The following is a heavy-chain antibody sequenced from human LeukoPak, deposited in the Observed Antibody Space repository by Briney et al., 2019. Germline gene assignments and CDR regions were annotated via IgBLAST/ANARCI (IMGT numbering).Heavy chain of an antibody. Sequence: ASGRVSCKASGYTLIDHYIHWVRQAPGQGREWMGWINPYSGGTNYAPKYQGRVSMASDTSTSTAYMDLSRLTFDDTAVSSCAKDSTRKYTAYVEIDPWGQGTLVTVSS. V-gene: IGHV1-2*02. CDR2: INPYSGGT. J-gene: IGHJ5*02. CDR1: GYTLIDHY. D-gene: IGHD3-10*02. CDR3: AKDSTRKYTAYVEIDP.